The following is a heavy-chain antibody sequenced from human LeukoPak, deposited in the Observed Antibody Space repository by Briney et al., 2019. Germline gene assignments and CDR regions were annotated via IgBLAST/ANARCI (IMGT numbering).Heavy chain of an antibody. CDR2: IYHTGGT. J-gene: IGHJ4*02. CDR1: GGYITEYY. V-gene: IGHV4-59*07. CDR3: AKDGVGGDAYRTYFGH. D-gene: IGHD5-24*01. Sequence: SDTLSLTCSVSGGYITEYYWSWIRHAPAKGLEGIGYIYHTGGTNYNPSLKSRVTISLDSSKKQFSLRLSSVTAADTAVYYCAKDGVGGDAYRTYFGHWGQGALVTVSS.